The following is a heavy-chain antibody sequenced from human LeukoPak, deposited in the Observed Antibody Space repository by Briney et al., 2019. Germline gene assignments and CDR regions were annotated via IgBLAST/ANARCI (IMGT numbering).Heavy chain of an antibody. V-gene: IGHV3-30-3*01. CDR2: ISYDGSNK. Sequence: SGGSLRLSCAASGFTFSIYAMHWVRQAPGKGLEWVAVISYDGSNKYYADSVKGRFTISRDNSKNTLYLQMNSLRAEDTAVYYCARGSYYDFWSGLTGNAFDIWGQGTMVTVSS. CDR3: ARGSYYDFWSGLTGNAFDI. CDR1: GFTFSIYA. D-gene: IGHD3-3*01. J-gene: IGHJ3*02.